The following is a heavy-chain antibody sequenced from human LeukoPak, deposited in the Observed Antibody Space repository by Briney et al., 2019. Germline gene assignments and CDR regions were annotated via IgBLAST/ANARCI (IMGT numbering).Heavy chain of an antibody. V-gene: IGHV4-61*02. D-gene: IGHD3-16*01. CDR2: IYTSGST. CDR1: GNSISSGDNY. Sequence: PSETLSLTCTVSGNSISSGDNYWSWIRQPAGKGLEGIGRIYTSGSTNYNPSLKRRVTISVDTSKNQFSLKLSSVTAADTAVYYCARVPFASYYFDYWGQGTLVTVSS. CDR3: ARVPFASYYFDY. J-gene: IGHJ4*02.